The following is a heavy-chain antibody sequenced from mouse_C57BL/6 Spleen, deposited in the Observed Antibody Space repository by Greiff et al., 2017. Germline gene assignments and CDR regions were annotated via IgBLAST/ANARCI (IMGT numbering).Heavy chain of an antibody. CDR1: GYTFTSYW. J-gene: IGHJ3*01. CDR3: ARGGVYGSSYGFAY. V-gene: IGHV1-55*01. Sequence: VQLQQPGAELVKPGASVKMSCKASGYTFTSYWITWVKQRPGQGLEWIGDIYPGSGSTNYNEKFKSKATLTVDTSSSTAYMQLSSLTSEDAAVYYCARGGVYGSSYGFAYWGQGTLVTVSA. CDR2: IYPGSGST. D-gene: IGHD1-1*01.